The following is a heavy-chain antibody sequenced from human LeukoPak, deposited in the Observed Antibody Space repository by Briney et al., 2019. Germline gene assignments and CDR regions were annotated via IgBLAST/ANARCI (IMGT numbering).Heavy chain of an antibody. Sequence: SETLSLTCTVSGGSISSYYGSWIRQPPGKGLEWIGYIYYSGSTNYNPSLKSRVTISVDTSKNQFSLKLSSVTAADTAVYYCARDDSSSDHDAFDIWGQGTMVTVSS. J-gene: IGHJ3*02. CDR2: IYYSGST. D-gene: IGHD6-19*01. V-gene: IGHV4-59*01. CDR1: GGSISSYY. CDR3: ARDDSSSDHDAFDI.